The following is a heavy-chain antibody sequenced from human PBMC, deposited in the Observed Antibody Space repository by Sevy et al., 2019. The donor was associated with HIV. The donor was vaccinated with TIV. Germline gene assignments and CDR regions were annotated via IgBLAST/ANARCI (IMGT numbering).Heavy chain of an antibody. CDR1: GGTFSSYA. D-gene: IGHD2-15*01. J-gene: IGHJ4*02. CDR2: IIPIFATA. CDR3: ATSVVWIAANGGPFDY. Sequence: SVKVSCKASGGTFSSYAINWVRQAPGQGLEWMGRIIPIFATANYAQKFQGRVTITADESTSTAYMELSSLISEDTAVYYCATSVVWIAANGGPFDYWGQGTLVTVSS. V-gene: IGHV1-69*13.